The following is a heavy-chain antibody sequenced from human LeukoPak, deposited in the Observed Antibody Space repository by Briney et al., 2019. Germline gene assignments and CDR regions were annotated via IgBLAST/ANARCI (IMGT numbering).Heavy chain of an antibody. CDR1: GFTFSSYA. J-gene: IGHJ3*02. V-gene: IGHV3-23*01. CDR3: TSHTGTGDAFRPFHI. CDR2: ISGNGGST. Sequence: GGSLRLSCAASGFTFSSYAMSWVRQAPGKGLEWVSAISGNGGSTYYADSVKGRFTISRDNSKNTLYLQMNSLRAEDTAVYYCTSHTGTGDAFRPFHIWGQGTMVTVSS. D-gene: IGHD2-21*02.